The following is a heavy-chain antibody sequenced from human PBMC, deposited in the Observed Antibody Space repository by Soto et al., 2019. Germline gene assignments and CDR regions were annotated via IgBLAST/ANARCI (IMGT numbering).Heavy chain of an antibody. Sequence: EVQLLESGGALVQPGGSLRLSCAASGFTFSSSDMSWVRQAPGKGLEWVSVINDNSAVIHYADSVKGRFFISRDNSQNTLYLQMNSLRDADTAVYFCGKAVATRVYDYWGQGTLVTVSS. D-gene: IGHD6-19*01. CDR2: INDNSAVI. CDR1: GFTFSSSD. CDR3: GKAVATRVYDY. V-gene: IGHV3-23*01. J-gene: IGHJ4*02.